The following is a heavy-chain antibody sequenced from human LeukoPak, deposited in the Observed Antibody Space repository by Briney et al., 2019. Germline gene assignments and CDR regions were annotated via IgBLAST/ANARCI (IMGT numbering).Heavy chain of an antibody. V-gene: IGHV4-59*01. CDR3: ASCGGDCYSYYYYGMDV. Sequence: PSETLSLTCTVSGGSISSYHWSWIRQPPGKGLEWIGYIYYSGSTNYNPSLKSRVTISVDTSKNQFSLKLSSVTAADTAVYYCASCGGDCYSYYYYGMDVWGQGTTVTVSS. CDR1: GGSISSYH. CDR2: IYYSGST. J-gene: IGHJ6*02. D-gene: IGHD2-21*02.